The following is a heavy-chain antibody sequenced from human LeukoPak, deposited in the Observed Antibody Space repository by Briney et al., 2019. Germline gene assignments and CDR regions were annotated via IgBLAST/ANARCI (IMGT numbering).Heavy chain of an antibody. CDR3: SSQPAVLDLDC. D-gene: IGHD6-19*01. CDR2: IKPDGSGK. V-gene: IGHV3-7*01. Sequence: SLRLSCAASGFAFSSYWMTWVRQAPGKGLEWVANIKPDGSGKNYVDSVKGRFTISRDNAKNSLYPQMKGLRVEDTAVYYCSSQPAVLDLDCWGQGTLVTVSS. CDR1: GFAFSSYW. J-gene: IGHJ4*02.